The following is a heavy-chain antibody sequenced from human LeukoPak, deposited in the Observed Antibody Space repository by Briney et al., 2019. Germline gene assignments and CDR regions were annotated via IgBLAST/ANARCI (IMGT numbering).Heavy chain of an antibody. Sequence: GGSLRLSCAASGFTFSSYWMSWVRQAPGKGLEWVSAISGSGGNTYYADSVKGRFTISRDNSKNTLYLQMNSLRAEDTAVYYCAKSQFIVVVVAAGGVGAFDIWGQGTMVTVSS. V-gene: IGHV3-23*01. CDR1: GFTFSSYW. CDR2: ISGSGGNT. CDR3: AKSQFIVVVVAAGGVGAFDI. D-gene: IGHD2-15*01. J-gene: IGHJ3*02.